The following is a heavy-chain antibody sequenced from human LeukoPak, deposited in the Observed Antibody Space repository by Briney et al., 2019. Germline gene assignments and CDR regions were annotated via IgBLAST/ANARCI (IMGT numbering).Heavy chain of an antibody. CDR3: AELGITMIGGV. CDR2: IRYDGSIK. Sequence: PGGSLRLSCAASGFIFSNYGMHWVRQAPGKGLEWVSFIRYDGSIKHYADSVKGRFTISRDNAKNSLYLQMNSLRAEDTAVYYCAELGITMIGGVWGKGTTVTISS. J-gene: IGHJ6*04. CDR1: GFIFSNYG. D-gene: IGHD3-10*02. V-gene: IGHV3-30*02.